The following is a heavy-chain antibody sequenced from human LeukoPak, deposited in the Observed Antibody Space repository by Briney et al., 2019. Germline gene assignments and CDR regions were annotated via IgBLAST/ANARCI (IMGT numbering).Heavy chain of an antibody. V-gene: IGHV3-48*03. CDR3: ARDRGADY. D-gene: IGHD1-26*01. CDR1: GFTFSSFE. Sequence: SGGSLRLSCAASGFTFSSFEMNWVRQAPGKGLEWVSYISSSGGSIYYADSVKGRFTISRDNAKSSLFLQMNSLRAEDTAVYYCARDRGADYWGQGTLVTVSS. J-gene: IGHJ4*02. CDR2: ISSSGGSI.